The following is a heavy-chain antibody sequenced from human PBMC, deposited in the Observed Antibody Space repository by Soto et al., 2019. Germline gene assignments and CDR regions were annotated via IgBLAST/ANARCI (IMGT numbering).Heavy chain of an antibody. CDR2: ILYDGSNK. Sequence: PGRARRLCCAASGFTFTSYGMTCVRQPPAKGLEWVAGILYDGSNKYYADSVKGRFTISRDNSKNTLYLQMNSLRAGGTAVYYCAKDSSVGSSCHGAPLDYWAQGTLVTVSS. CDR3: AKDSSVGSSCHGAPLDY. V-gene: IGHV3-30*18. J-gene: IGHJ4*02. CDR1: GFTFTSYG. D-gene: IGHD2-2*01.